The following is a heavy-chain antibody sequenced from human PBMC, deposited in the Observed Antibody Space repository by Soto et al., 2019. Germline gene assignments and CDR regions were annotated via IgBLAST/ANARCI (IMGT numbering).Heavy chain of an antibody. CDR1: GGSFSGYY. D-gene: IGHD6-13*01. Sequence: SETLSLTCAVYGGSFSGYYWSWIRQPPGKGLEWIGEINHSGSTNYNPSLKSRVTISVDTSKNQFSLKLSSVTAADTAVYYCARGMSDSSSWYGRYYFDYWGQGTLVTVSS. V-gene: IGHV4-34*01. J-gene: IGHJ4*02. CDR3: ARGMSDSSSWYGRYYFDY. CDR2: INHSGST.